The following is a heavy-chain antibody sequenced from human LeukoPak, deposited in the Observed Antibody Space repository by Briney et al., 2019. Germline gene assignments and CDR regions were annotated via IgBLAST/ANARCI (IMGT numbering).Heavy chain of an antibody. CDR3: AREAHSAGRGFDP. Sequence: PSETLSLTCTVSGYSISSGYYWGWIRQPPGKGLEWIGSIYHSGSTYYNPSLKSRVTMSVDTSKNQFSLKLSSVTAADTAVYYCAREAHSAGRGFDPWGQGTLVTVSS. V-gene: IGHV4-38-2*02. CDR1: GYSISSGYY. CDR2: IYHSGST. J-gene: IGHJ5*02. D-gene: IGHD3-10*01.